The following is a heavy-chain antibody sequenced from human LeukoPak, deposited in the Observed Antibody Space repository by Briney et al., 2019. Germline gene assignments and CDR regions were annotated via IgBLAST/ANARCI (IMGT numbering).Heavy chain of an antibody. D-gene: IGHD3-22*01. Sequence: GESLKISCKGSGYSLTSYWIGWVRQMPGKGLEWMGIIYPGDSDTRYSPSFQGQVTISADKSISTAYLQWSSLKASDTAMYYCARPRYYDSSGFDYWGQGTLVTVSS. CDR3: ARPRYYDSSGFDY. V-gene: IGHV5-51*01. CDR2: IYPGDSDT. J-gene: IGHJ4*02. CDR1: GYSLTSYW.